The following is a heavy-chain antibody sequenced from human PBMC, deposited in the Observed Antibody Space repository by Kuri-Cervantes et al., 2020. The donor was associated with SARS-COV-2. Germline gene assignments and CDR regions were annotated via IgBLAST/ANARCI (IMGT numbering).Heavy chain of an antibody. D-gene: IGHD3-3*01. CDR1: YDSISTSNYF. CDR3: ARGDFWSGYYYYYYYMDV. Sequence: ESLKISCTVSYDSISTSNYFWGWIRQPPGKGLEWIGEINHSGSTNYNPSLKSRVTISVDTSKNQFSLKLSSVTAADTAVYYCARGDFWSGYYYYYYYMDVWGKGTTVTGAS. CDR2: INHSGST. V-gene: IGHV4-39*07. J-gene: IGHJ6*03.